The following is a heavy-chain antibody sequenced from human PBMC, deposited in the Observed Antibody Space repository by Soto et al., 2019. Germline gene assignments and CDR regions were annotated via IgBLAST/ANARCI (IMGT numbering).Heavy chain of an antibody. V-gene: IGHV3-9*01. CDR1: GFTFDIYA. CDR3: AKELGGYSYGYELDH. J-gene: IGHJ4*02. D-gene: IGHD5-18*01. Sequence: QLLESGGGLAQPGGSLRLSCAASGFTFDIYAMHWVRQAPGKGLEWVSSISWNSGTRGYADSVKGRFTISRDNAKNSLYLQMDSLRTEDTAFYYCAKELGGYSYGYELDHWGQGTLVAVSS. CDR2: ISWNSGTR.